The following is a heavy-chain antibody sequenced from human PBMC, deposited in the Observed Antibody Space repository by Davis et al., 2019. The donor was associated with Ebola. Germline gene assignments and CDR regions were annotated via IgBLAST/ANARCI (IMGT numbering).Heavy chain of an antibody. D-gene: IGHD1-1*01. CDR3: ARDQLARTAYYYYYYMDV. V-gene: IGHV3-23*01. CDR1: GFTFSSYA. CDR2: ISGSGGST. Sequence: GESLKISCAASGFTFSSYAMSWVRQAPGKGLEWVSAISGSGGSTYYADSVKGRFTISRDNAKNSLYLQMNSLRAEDTAVYYCARDQLARTAYYYYYYMDVWGKGTTVTVSS. J-gene: IGHJ6*03.